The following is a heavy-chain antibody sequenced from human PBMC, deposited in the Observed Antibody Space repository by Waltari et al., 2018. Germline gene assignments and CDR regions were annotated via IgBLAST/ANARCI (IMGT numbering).Heavy chain of an antibody. Sequence: EVQLLESGGGLVQPGGSLRLSCAASGFTFSAYAMSWVRQAPGKGLGWVSVISSSGGVRYHADSVGGRFTISRDNSNNILHLQMNSLRAEDAAIYFCAKELKVSAGRPLDYWGQGTLVTVSS. CDR3: AKELKVSAGRPLDY. J-gene: IGHJ4*02. CDR2: ISSSGGVR. D-gene: IGHD6-19*01. V-gene: IGHV3-23*01. CDR1: GFTFSAYA.